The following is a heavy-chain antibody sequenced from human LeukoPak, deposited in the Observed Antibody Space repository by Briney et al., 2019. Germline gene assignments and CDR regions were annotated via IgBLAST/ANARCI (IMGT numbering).Heavy chain of an antibody. CDR3: ARTSRLFYGSGSNLTPWPAAMNV. Sequence: PSETLSLTCTVSGGSMSGFFWTWIRQPPGRELEWIGSIYYSGSSTKYNPSLKSRVTISVDTSKSQFSLNLNSATAADTAVYYCARTSRLFYGSGSNLTPWPAAMNVWAQGTTVTVSS. J-gene: IGHJ6*02. V-gene: IGHV4-59*01. CDR1: GGSMSGFF. D-gene: IGHD3-10*01. CDR2: IYYSGSST.